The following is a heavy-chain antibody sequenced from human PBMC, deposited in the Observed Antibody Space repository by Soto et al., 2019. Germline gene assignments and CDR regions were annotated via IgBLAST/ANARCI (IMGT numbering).Heavy chain of an antibody. D-gene: IGHD3-10*01. V-gene: IGHV1-69*06. CDR1: GGTFSSYA. J-gene: IGHJ6*02. CDR2: IIPIFGTA. CDR3: AISSGLGDLYYYCYYGRDV. Sequence: SVKVSCRASGGTFSSYAISWVRQAPGQGLELMGGIIPIFGTANYAQKFQGRVTITADKSTSTAYMELSSLRSEDTAVYYCAISSGLGDLYYYCYYGRDVWGPGTPLTVYS.